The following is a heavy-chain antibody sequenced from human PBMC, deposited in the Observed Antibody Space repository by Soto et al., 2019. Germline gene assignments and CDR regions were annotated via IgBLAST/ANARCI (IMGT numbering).Heavy chain of an antibody. V-gene: IGHV4-61*08. Sequence: SETLSLTCTVSDDSFRGAEYYWSWILQPLGKGPEWIVYTYYNVDTKYNPSLRGRFLMSEDPPKTQFPLGLSFVTAGDRAVYFWARGPAYIDGGGTFALWGRGILVPVPS. J-gene: IGHJ4*02. CDR3: ARGPAYIDGGGTFAL. CDR1: DDSFRGAEYY. D-gene: IGHD3-16*01. CDR2: TYYNVDT.